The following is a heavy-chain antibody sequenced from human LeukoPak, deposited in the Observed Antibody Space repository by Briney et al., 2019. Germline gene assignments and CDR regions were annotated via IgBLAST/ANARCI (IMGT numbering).Heavy chain of an antibody. CDR2: ISGSGGST. CDR3: AKDPAPFGVVIQFDY. V-gene: IGHV3-23*01. Sequence: PGGSLRLSCAASGFTFSSYAMSWVRQAPGKGLEWVSAISGSGGSTYYADSVKGRFTISRDNSKNTLYLQMNSLRAEDTAVYYCAKDPAPFGVVIQFDYWGQGTLVTVSS. CDR1: GFTFSSYA. J-gene: IGHJ4*02. D-gene: IGHD3-3*01.